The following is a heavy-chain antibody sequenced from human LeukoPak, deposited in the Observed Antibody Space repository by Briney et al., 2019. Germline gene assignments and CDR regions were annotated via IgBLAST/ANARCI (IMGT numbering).Heavy chain of an antibody. CDR1: GYTFTSYD. CDR3: AREMADYGDSIYYYYGMDV. V-gene: IGHV1-8*01. Sequence: ASVNVSCKASGYTFTSYDINWVRQATGQGLEWMGWMNPNSGNTGYAQKFQGRVTMTRNTSISTAYMELSSLRSEDTAVYYCAREMADYGDSIYYYYGMDVWGQGTTVTVSS. D-gene: IGHD4-17*01. J-gene: IGHJ6*02. CDR2: MNPNSGNT.